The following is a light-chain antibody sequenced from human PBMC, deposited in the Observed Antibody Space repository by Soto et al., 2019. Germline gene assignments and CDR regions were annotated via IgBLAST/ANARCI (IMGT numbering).Light chain of an antibody. CDR3: SSYSGSDNFVV. J-gene: IGLJ2*01. Sequence: QSALTRPPSASGSPGQSVTISCAGTSSDVGGYNFVSWYQQHPGKVPKLMIYEVIKRPSGVPDRFSGSKSGNTASLTVSGLHAEDEADYYCSSYSGSDNFVVFGGGTKLTVL. V-gene: IGLV2-8*01. CDR1: SSDVGGYNF. CDR2: EVI.